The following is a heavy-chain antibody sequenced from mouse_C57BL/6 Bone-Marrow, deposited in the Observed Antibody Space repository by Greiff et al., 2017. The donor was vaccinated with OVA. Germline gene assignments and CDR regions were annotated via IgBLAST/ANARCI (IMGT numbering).Heavy chain of an antibody. V-gene: IGHV1-62-2*01. CDR1: GYTFTEYT. D-gene: IGHD1-1*01. Sequence: VMLVESGAELVKPGASVKLSCKASGYTFTEYTIHWVKQRSGQGLEWIGWFYPGSGSIKYNEKFKDKATLTADKSSSTVYMELSRLTSEDSAVYFCARHEGRPYYGSSSAWFAYWGQGTLVTVSA. CDR2: FYPGSGSI. J-gene: IGHJ3*01. CDR3: ARHEGRPYYGSSSAWFAY.